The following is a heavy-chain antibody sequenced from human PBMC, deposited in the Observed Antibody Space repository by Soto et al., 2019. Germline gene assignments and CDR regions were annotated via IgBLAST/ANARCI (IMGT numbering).Heavy chain of an antibody. Sequence: SETLSLTCTVSGGSISSYYWSWIRQPPGKGLEWIGYIYYSGSTNYNPSLKSRVTISVDTSKNQFSLKLSSVTAADTAVYYCARDVMEQVGMDVWGQGTTVTVSS. CDR2: IYYSGST. CDR1: GGSISSYY. CDR3: ARDVMEQVGMDV. J-gene: IGHJ6*02. D-gene: IGHD1-26*01. V-gene: IGHV4-59*01.